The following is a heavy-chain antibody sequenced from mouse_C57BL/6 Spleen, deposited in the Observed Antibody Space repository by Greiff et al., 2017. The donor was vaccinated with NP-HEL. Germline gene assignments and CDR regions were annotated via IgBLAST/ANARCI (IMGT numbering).Heavy chain of an antibody. J-gene: IGHJ4*01. V-gene: IGHV5-17*01. CDR1: GFTFSDYG. CDR3: AGGYDGGYAMDD. CDR2: ISSGSSTI. D-gene: IGHD2-2*01. Sequence: DVKLVESGGGLVKPGGSLKLSCAASGFTFSDYGMHWVRQAPEKGLEWVAYISSGSSTIYYADTVKGRFTISRDNAKNTLFLQMTSLRSEDTAMYYCAGGYDGGYAMDDWGQGTSVTVSS.